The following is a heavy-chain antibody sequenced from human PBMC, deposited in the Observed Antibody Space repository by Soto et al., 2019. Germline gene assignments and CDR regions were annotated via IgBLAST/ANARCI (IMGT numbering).Heavy chain of an antibody. CDR1: GFTFTSSA. J-gene: IGHJ4*02. CDR2: IVVGSGNT. Sequence: SVKVSCKASGFTFTSSAVQWVRQARGQRLEWIGWIVVGSGNTNYAQKFQERVTITRDMSTSTAYMELSSLRSEDTAVYYCAALAVGATTTGHFDYWGQGXLVTVYS. V-gene: IGHV1-58*01. D-gene: IGHD1-26*01. CDR3: AALAVGATTTGHFDY.